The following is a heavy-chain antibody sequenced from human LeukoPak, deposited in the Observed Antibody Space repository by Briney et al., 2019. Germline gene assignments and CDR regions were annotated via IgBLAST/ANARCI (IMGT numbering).Heavy chain of an antibody. J-gene: IGHJ6*02. V-gene: IGHV1-69*13. CDR2: IIPIFGTA. CDR1: GGTFSSYA. CDR3: ARDSPRLKYYYYGMDV. Sequence: SVKVSCKASGGTFSSYAISWVRQAPGQGLEWMGGIIPIFGTANYAQKFQGRVTITADESTSTAYMELSSLRSEDTAVYYCARDSPRLKYYYYGMDVWGQGTTVTVSS.